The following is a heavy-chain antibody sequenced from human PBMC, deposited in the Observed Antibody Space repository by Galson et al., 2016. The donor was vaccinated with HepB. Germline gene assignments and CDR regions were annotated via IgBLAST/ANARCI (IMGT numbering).Heavy chain of an antibody. CDR2: IHRSGDAT. CDR1: GFSFSNSG. D-gene: IGHD3-16*01. Sequence: SLRLSCAASGFSFSNSGMSWVRQAPRRRLEWVSGIHRSGDATHYADFVKCRFTISRDNSKNTLYLSMNNLTAGDTAIYYCGKHGGFDYWGQGALVTVSS. J-gene: IGHJ4*02. V-gene: IGHV3-23*01. CDR3: GKHGGFDY.